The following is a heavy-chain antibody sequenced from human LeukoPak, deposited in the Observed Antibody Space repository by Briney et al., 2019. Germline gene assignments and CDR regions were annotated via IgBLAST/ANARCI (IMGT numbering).Heavy chain of an antibody. J-gene: IGHJ4*02. D-gene: IGHD5-24*01. CDR2: IYYSGST. CDR1: GGSISSSSYY. V-gene: IGHV4-39*02. Sequence: SETLSLTCTVSGGSISSSSYYWGWIRQPPGKGLEWIGSIYYSGSTYYNPSLKSRVTISVDTSKNQFSLKLSSVTAADTAVYYCARDLRRDGYNFGYWGQGTLVTVSS. CDR3: ARDLRRDGYNFGY.